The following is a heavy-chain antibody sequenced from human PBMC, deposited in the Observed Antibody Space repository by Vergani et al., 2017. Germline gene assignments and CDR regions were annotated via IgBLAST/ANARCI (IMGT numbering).Heavy chain of an antibody. CDR2: INPIDSKI. D-gene: IGHD2-21*01. Sequence: EVKLVQSGAEVKKPGESVTISCKYSESSFISNEIAWVRQMSGKGLQWMGNINPIDSKIAYSPSFKGQAIMSLDKSITTAYLQWRSLKASDTAIYYCTSHXPCGDGACLHFYHWGQGTQVTVSS. CDR3: TSHXPCGDGACLHFYH. V-gene: IGHV5-51*01. CDR1: ESSFISNE. J-gene: IGHJ4*02.